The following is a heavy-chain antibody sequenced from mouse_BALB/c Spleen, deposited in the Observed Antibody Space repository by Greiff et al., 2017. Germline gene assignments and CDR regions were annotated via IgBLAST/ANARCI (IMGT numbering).Heavy chain of an antibody. CDR1: GFTFSSFG. CDR3: ARGLRGGFYAMDY. CDR2: ISSGSSTI. D-gene: IGHD1-1*01. V-gene: IGHV5-17*02. J-gene: IGHJ4*01. Sequence: DVMLVESGGGLVQPGGSRKLSCAASGFTFSSFGMHWVRQAPEKGLEWVAYISSGSSTIYYADTVKGRFTISRDNPKNTLFLQMTSLRSEDTAMYYCARGLRGGFYAMDYWGQGTSVTVSS.